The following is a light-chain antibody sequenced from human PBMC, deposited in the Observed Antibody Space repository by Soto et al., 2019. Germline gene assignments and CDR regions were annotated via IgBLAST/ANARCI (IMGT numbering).Light chain of an antibody. Sequence: IRLTHSPSSLSVSLGDRVTITCRASQGISSYLAWYQQKPGKAPKLLIYAASTLQSGVPSRFSGSGSGTDFTLTISSLQPEDFAVYYCQQYGSSPRTFGQGTKVDIK. CDR3: QQYGSSPRT. J-gene: IGKJ1*01. V-gene: IGKV1-9*01. CDR2: AAS. CDR1: QGISSY.